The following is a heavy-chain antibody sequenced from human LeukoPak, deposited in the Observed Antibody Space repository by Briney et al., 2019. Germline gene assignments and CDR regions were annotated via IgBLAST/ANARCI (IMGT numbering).Heavy chain of an antibody. CDR3: ARALDPNRSGWYRLFDY. D-gene: IGHD6-19*01. CDR1: GGSISSDY. CDR2: SHSSGHT. Sequence: SETLSLTCSVSGGSISSDYWNWIRQSPGKGPEWIAFSHSSGHTSSNPSLSGRVTTSVDTSKNQLSLKLSSVTAADTAVYYCARALDPNRSGWYRLFDYWGQGILVTVSS. J-gene: IGHJ4*02. V-gene: IGHV4-4*09.